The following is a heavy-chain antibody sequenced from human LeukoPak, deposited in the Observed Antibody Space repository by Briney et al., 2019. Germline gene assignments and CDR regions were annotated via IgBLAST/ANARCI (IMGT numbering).Heavy chain of an antibody. CDR1: GGTFSSYA. CDR3: ARVGGDGYRFDY. J-gene: IGHJ4*02. Sequence: ASVKVSCKASGGTFSSYAISWVRQAPGQGLEWMGRIIPILGIANYAQKFQGRVTITADKSTSTAYMELSSLRSEDTAVHYCARVGGDGYRFDYWGQGTLVTVSS. CDR2: IIPILGIA. D-gene: IGHD5-24*01. V-gene: IGHV1-69*04.